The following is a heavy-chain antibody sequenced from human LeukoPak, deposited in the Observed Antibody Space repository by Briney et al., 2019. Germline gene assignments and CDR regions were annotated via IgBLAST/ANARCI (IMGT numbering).Heavy chain of an antibody. D-gene: IGHD6-19*01. J-gene: IGHJ5*02. CDR3: ARWDDSAWAFGT. Sequence: SETLSLTCIVSGASITTYSWNWLRQSPGKGLEWIGYFSPGGSGTTSYTSSLKSRVTISRDTSKNQLSLKLTSVTAADTAVYYCARWDDSAWAFGTWGPGTLVTVSS. CDR2: FSPGGSGTT. V-gene: IGHV4-4*08. CDR1: GASITTYS.